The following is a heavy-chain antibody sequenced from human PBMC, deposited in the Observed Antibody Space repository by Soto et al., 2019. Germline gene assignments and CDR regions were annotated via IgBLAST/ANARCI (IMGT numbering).Heavy chain of an antibody. CDR1: GGTFSSYA. V-gene: IGHV1-69*13. J-gene: IGHJ6*02. Sequence: SVKVSCKASGGTFSSYAISWVRQAPGQGLEWMGGIIPIFGTANYAQKFQGRVTITADESTSTAYMELSSLRSEDTAVYYCARDIVVVPAVYYYYGMDVWGQGTTVTVSS. D-gene: IGHD2-2*01. CDR3: ARDIVVVPAVYYYYGMDV. CDR2: IIPIFGTA.